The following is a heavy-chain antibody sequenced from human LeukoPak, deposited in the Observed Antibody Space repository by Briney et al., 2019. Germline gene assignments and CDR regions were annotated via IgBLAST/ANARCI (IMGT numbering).Heavy chain of an antibody. V-gene: IGHV1-18*01. CDR2: ISAYNGNT. CDR1: GCTFTSYG. CDR3: ARDRSARGPLDY. Sequence: ASVKVSCKASGCTFTSYGISWVRQAPGQGLEWMGWISAYNGNTNYAQKLQGRVTMTTDTSTSTAYMELRSLRSDDTAVYYCARDRSARGPLDYWGQGTLVTVSS. D-gene: IGHD6-25*01. J-gene: IGHJ4*02.